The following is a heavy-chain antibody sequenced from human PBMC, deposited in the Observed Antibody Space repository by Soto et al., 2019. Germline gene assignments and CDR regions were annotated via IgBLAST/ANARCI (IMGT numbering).Heavy chain of an antibody. CDR1: GYTFTSYD. D-gene: IGHD3-10*01. CDR3: ARDTRYYYGSGSYYYYYYGMDV. CDR2: ISANNGNT. Sequence: ASVKVSCKASGYTFTSYDINWVRQATGQGLEWMGWISANNGNTNYAQKLQGRVTMTTDTSTSTAYMELSRLRSDDTAVYYCARDTRYYYGSGSYYYYYYGMDVWGQGTTVTVSS. V-gene: IGHV1-18*01. J-gene: IGHJ6*02.